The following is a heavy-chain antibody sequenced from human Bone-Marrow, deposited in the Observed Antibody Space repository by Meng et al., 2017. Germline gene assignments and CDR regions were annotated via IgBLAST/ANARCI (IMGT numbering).Heavy chain of an antibody. CDR2: INPNSGGT. CDR1: GYTFTGYY. Sequence: ASAKVSCKASGYTFTGYYMHWVRQAPGQGLEWMGWINPNSGGTNYAQKFQGRVTMTRDTSISTAYMEPCMLRSDDTAVYSCARAFFALVEVISYFQHWGQGTRVTVSS. CDR3: ARAFFALVEVISYFQH. J-gene: IGHJ1*01. V-gene: IGHV1-2*02. D-gene: IGHD6-13*01.